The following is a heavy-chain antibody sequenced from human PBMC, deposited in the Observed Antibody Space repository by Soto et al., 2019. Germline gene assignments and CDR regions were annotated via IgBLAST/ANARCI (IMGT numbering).Heavy chain of an antibody. CDR2: ISGSGGST. J-gene: IGHJ4*02. V-gene: IGHV3-23*01. CDR1: GFTFSSYA. Sequence: EVQLLESGGGLVQPGGSLRLSCAASGFTFSSYAMRWVRQAPVKGLEWVSAISGSGGSTYYADSVKGRFTISRDNSKNTLYLQMSSLRAEDTAVYYCARRGRGRYYDYWGQGTLVTVSS. CDR3: ARRGRGRYYDY. D-gene: IGHD3-10*01.